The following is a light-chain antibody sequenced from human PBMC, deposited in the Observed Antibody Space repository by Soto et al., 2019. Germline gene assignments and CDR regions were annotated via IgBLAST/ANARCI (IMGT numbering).Light chain of an antibody. Sequence: EIVMTQSPATLSVSPGERATLSCRASQSVSINLAWYQHKPGQAPRLLIYGASTRATGTPARFSGSGSGTEFTLTISSLQSEDFAVYYCQQYHNWYTFGQGTKLEIK. CDR1: QSVSIN. CDR3: QQYHNWYT. V-gene: IGKV3-15*01. J-gene: IGKJ2*01. CDR2: GAS.